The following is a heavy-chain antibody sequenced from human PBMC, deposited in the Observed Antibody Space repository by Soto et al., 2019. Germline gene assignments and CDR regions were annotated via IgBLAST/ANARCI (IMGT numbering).Heavy chain of an antibody. CDR2: IYYSWIT. CDR1: GVSISSGDYY. J-gene: IGHJ5*02. V-gene: IGHV4-30-4*01. CDR3: ASALRGPEGFDP. Sequence: TLSLACPVSGVSISSGDYYWSWIRQPPGKGLEWMGYIYYSWITYYNPSLKSRVTISVDTSKNQLSLKLSSVTAADTAVYYCASALRGPEGFDPWGQGTPVTVCS.